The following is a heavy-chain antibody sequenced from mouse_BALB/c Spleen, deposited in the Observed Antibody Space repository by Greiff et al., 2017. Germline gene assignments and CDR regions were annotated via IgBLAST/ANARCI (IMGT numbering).Heavy chain of an antibody. D-gene: IGHD2-1*01. CDR3: ARHYYGNSAWFAY. Sequence: EVQLQQSGPSLVKPSQTLSLTCSVTGDSITSGYWNWIRKFPGNKLEYMGYISYSGSTYYNPSLKSRISITRDTSKNQYYLQVNSVTSEDTATYDCARHYYGNSAWFAYWGQGTLVTVSA. V-gene: IGHV3-8*02. CDR2: ISYSGST. CDR1: GDSITSGY. J-gene: IGHJ3*01.